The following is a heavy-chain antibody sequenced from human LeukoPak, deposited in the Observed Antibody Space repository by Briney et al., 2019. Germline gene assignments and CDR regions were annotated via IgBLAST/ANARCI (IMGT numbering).Heavy chain of an antibody. CDR3: AKAITFGGVTDWFDP. D-gene: IGHD3-16*01. Sequence: GGSLRLSCAASGFTFSNYAMHWVRQAPGKGLEWLAVISSDGSKKFYADSMKGRFTISRDNSKNTLYLQMNSLRAEDTAVYYCAKAITFGGVTDWFDPWGQGTLVTVSS. CDR2: ISSDGSKK. J-gene: IGHJ5*02. V-gene: IGHV3-30*04. CDR1: GFTFSNYA.